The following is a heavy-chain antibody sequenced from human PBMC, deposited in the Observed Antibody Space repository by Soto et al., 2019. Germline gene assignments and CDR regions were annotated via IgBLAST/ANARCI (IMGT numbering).Heavy chain of an antibody. J-gene: IGHJ6*02. V-gene: IGHV3-23*01. CDR3: AKVPTPDTMVRGVIINYYDGMDV. D-gene: IGHD3-10*01. Sequence: PAGSLRLSCAASGFTFSSYAMNWVRQAPGKGLEWVSAASGSGASRYYADSVKGRFTISRDNSKNTLYLQMNSLRAEDTAVYYCAKVPTPDTMVRGVIINYYDGMDVWGQGTTVTVSS. CDR2: ASGSGASR. CDR1: GFTFSSYA.